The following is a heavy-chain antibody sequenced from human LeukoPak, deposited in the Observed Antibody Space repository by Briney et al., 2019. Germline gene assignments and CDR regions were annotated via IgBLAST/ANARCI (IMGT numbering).Heavy chain of an antibody. CDR3: AGRGYSGYDLGY. CDR1: GGSISSYY. J-gene: IGHJ4*02. CDR2: IYYSGST. Sequence: PSETLSLTCTVSGGSISSYYWCWIRQPPGKGLEWIGYIYYSGSTNYNPSLKSRVTISVDTSKNQFSLKLSSVTAADTAVYYCAGRGYSGYDLGYWGQGTLVTVSS. V-gene: IGHV4-59*01. D-gene: IGHD5-12*01.